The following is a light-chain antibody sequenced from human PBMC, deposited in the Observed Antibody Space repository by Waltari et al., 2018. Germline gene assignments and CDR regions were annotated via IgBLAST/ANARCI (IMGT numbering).Light chain of an antibody. Sequence: QSALTQPRSVSGSPAQSVTISCTGTSSDVGGYNYVSWYQQHPGKAPKLMIYDVNKRQSGVPDRFSGSKSGNTACLTISGLQAEDEADFYCCSYAGSYILVFGGGTKLTVL. CDR1: SSDVGGYNY. CDR2: DVN. J-gene: IGLJ2*01. CDR3: CSYAGSYILV. V-gene: IGLV2-11*01.